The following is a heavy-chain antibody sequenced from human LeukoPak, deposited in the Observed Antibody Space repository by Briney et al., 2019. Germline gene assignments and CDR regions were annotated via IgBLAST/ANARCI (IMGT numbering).Heavy chain of an antibody. CDR2: IKSKTDGGTT. CDR3: TTDVLDSYYDILTGYYSSY. CDR1: GFTFSNAW. V-gene: IGHV3-15*01. Sequence: PGGSLRLSCAASGFTFSNAWMSWVRQAPGKGLEWVGRIKSKTDGGTTDYAAPVKGRFTISRDDSKNTLYLQMNSLKTEDTAVYYCTTDVLDSYYDILTGYYSSYWGQGTLVTVSS. D-gene: IGHD3-9*01. J-gene: IGHJ4*02.